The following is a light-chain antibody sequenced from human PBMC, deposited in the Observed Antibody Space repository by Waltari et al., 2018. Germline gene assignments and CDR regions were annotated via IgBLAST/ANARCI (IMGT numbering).Light chain of an antibody. Sequence: QSVLTQAPSMSGAPGQRVTIPCTGGGSNIGAGFDVHWYQQLPRAAPKLLIYGSTSRPLGVPDRFFGSTSGTSASLVIIGLQPEDEAVYYCQSYDTSLSVVFGGGTKLTVL. CDR1: GSNIGAGFD. V-gene: IGLV1-40*01. J-gene: IGLJ3*02. CDR2: GST. CDR3: QSYDTSLSVV.